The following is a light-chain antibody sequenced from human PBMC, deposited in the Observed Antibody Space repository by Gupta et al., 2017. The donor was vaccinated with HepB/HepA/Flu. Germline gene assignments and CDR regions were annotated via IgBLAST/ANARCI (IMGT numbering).Light chain of an antibody. Sequence: TVMTQSPASLSVSLGERASFNSKSNQSLCFSPDNRNYLAWYQQKPGLPSKLLISWASTRENGVPDGFSGRGSGTDFTLTITSRQADEVAIYCCQQKRFFPRTFGQGTKLEIK. J-gene: IGKJ2*02. CDR3: QQKRFFPRT. CDR2: WAS. V-gene: IGKV4-1*01. CDR1: QSLCFSPDNRNY.